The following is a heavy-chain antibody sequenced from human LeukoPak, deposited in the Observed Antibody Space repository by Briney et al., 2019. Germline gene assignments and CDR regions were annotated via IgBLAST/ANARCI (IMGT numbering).Heavy chain of an antibody. Sequence: PRGSLRLSCAGSGFTFSSYAMSWVRQAPGKGLEWVSAISGSGDSTYYADSVKGRFTISRDNSKNTLYLQMNSLRAEDTAVYYCAKAGAVVVVAAKYFDYWGQGTLVTVSS. D-gene: IGHD2-15*01. V-gene: IGHV3-23*01. J-gene: IGHJ4*02. CDR2: ISGSGDST. CDR1: GFTFSSYA. CDR3: AKAGAVVVVAAKYFDY.